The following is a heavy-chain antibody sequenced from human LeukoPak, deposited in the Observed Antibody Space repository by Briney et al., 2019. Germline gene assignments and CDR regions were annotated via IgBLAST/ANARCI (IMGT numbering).Heavy chain of an antibody. J-gene: IGHJ6*03. CDR3: ARGGYSSSSGYYYYYYMDV. CDR1: GYTFTSYA. D-gene: IGHD6-6*01. V-gene: IGHV7-4-1*02. CDR2: INTNTGNP. Sequence: GASVKVSCKASGYTFTSYAMNWVRQAPGQGLEWMGWINTNTGNPTYAQGFTGRFVFSLDTSVSTAYLQISSLKAEDTAVYYCARGGYSSSSGYYYYYYMDVWGKGTTVTVSS.